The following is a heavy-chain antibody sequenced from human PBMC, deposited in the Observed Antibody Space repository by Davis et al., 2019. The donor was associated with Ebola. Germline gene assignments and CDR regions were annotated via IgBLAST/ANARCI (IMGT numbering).Heavy chain of an antibody. J-gene: IGHJ4*02. D-gene: IGHD3-9*01. CDR2: INTDASST. Sequence: GESLKISCAASGFTFSSYWMHWVRQAPGKGLVWVSRINTDASSTKYADPVKGRFTISRDNSKNTLYLQMNSLRAEDTAVYYCAKDNVHTGYYYAYFDYWGQGTLVTVSS. CDR3: AKDNVHTGYYYAYFDY. V-gene: IGHV3-74*01. CDR1: GFTFSSYW.